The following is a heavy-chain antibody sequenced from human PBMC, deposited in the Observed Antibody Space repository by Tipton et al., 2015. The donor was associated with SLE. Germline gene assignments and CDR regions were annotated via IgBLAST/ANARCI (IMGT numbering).Heavy chain of an antibody. D-gene: IGHD6-19*01. CDR2: INYSGST. Sequence: TLSLTCTVSGGSISSYYWSWIRQPPGKGLEWIGYINYSGSTNYNPSLKSRVTISVDTSKNQFSLKLNSVTAAETAVYCCAREPTYSRVGYWGFCYWGQGTLVPVS. V-gene: IGHV4-59*01. CDR1: GGSISSYY. J-gene: IGHJ4*02. CDR3: AREPTYSRVGYWGFCY.